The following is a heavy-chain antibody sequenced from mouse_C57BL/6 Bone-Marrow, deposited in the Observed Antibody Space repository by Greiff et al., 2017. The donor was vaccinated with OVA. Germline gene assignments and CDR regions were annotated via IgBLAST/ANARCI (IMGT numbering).Heavy chain of an antibody. J-gene: IGHJ4*01. CDR3: ARGGVVATDYAMDY. D-gene: IGHD1-1*01. V-gene: IGHV1-26*01. CDR2: INPNNGGT. Sequence: VQLQQSGPELVKPGASVKISCKASGYTFTDYYMNWVKQSHGKSLEWIGDINPNNGGTSYNQKFKGKATLTVDKSSSTAYMELRSLTSEDSSDDYWARGGVVATDYAMDYWGQGTSVTVSS. CDR1: GYTFTDYY.